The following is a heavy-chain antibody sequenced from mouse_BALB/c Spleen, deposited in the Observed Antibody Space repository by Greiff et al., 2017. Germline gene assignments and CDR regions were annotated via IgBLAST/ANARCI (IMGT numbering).Heavy chain of an antibody. CDR1: GFSLTSYG. V-gene: IGHV2-4-1*01. D-gene: IGHD1-1*01. Sequence: VQLQQSGPSLVQPSQSLSITCTVSGFSLTSYGVHWVRQSPGKGLEWLGVIWGDGSTAYNSALKSRLSISKDNSKSQVFLKMNRLQTDDTARYYCARDYYGSCFDYWGQGTTLTVSS. CDR2: IWGDGST. CDR3: ARDYYGSCFDY. J-gene: IGHJ2*01.